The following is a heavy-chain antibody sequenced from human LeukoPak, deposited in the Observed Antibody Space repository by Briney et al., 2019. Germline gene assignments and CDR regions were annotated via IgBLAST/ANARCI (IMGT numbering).Heavy chain of an antibody. J-gene: IGHJ4*02. CDR1: GVTFSSYE. CDR3: AREMATITFPDY. D-gene: IGHD5-24*01. CDR2: IKEDGSEK. Sequence: GGSLRLSCAASGVTFSSYEMNWVRQAPGKGLEWVANIKEDGSEKYYVDSVKGRFTISRDNAKNSLYLQMNSLRAEDTAVYYCAREMATITFPDYWGQGTLVTVSS. V-gene: IGHV3-7*05.